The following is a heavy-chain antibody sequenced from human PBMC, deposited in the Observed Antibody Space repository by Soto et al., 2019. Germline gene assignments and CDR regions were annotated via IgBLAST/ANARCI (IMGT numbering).Heavy chain of an antibody. D-gene: IGHD2-8*01. Sequence: PSETLSLTCTVSGGSISSSSYYWGWIRQPPGKGLEWIGSIYYSGSTYYNPSLKSRVTISVDTSKNQFSLKLSSVTAAGTAVYYCARDLYSSWFDPWGQGTLVTVSS. J-gene: IGHJ5*02. CDR2: IYYSGST. CDR3: ARDLYSSWFDP. V-gene: IGHV4-39*02. CDR1: GGSISSSSYY.